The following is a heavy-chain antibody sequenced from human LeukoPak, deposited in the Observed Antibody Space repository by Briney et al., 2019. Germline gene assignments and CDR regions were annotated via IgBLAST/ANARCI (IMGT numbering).Heavy chain of an antibody. D-gene: IGHD3-22*01. J-gene: IGHJ4*02. CDR2: IGTLGDT. Sequence: GGSLSLSCAASGFTFSSYDFHWVRQVPGYGLEWVSGIGTLGDTYYLGSVKGRFTISRENAKNSLYLQMNSLRAGDTAVYYCARGRSFNYNDNRSHYPYWGQGTVVTVSS. V-gene: IGHV3-13*01. CDR1: GFTFSSYD. CDR3: ARGRSFNYNDNRSHYPY.